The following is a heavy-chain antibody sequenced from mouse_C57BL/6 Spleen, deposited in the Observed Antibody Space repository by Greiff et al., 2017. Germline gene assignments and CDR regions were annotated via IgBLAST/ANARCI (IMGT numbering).Heavy chain of an antibody. D-gene: IGHD1-1*01. Sequence: EVKLVESGEGLVKPGGSLKLSCAASGFTFSSYAMSWVRQTPEKRLEWVAYISSGGDYIYYADPVKGRFTISRDNARNTLYLQMSSLKSEDTAMYYCTRDGDHYYGSSYDWFAYWGQGTLVTVSA. CDR3: TRDGDHYYGSSYDWFAY. CDR1: GFTFSSYA. CDR2: ISSGGDYI. J-gene: IGHJ3*01. V-gene: IGHV5-9-1*02.